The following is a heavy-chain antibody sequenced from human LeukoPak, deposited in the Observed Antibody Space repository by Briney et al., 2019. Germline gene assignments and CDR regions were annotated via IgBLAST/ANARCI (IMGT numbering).Heavy chain of an antibody. Sequence: AASVKVSCKASGYTFTSYGISWVRQAPGQGLEWMGWISAYNGNTNYAQKLQGRVTMTTDTSTSTAYMELRSLRSDDTAVYYCAREGHVPLRYFDWLSPFDYWGQGTLVTVSS. CDR1: GYTFTSYG. J-gene: IGHJ4*02. V-gene: IGHV1-18*01. CDR3: AREGHVPLRYFDWLSPFDY. CDR2: ISAYNGNT. D-gene: IGHD3-9*01.